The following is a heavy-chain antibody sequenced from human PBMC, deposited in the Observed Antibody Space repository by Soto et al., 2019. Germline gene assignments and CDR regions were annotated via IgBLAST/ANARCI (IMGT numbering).Heavy chain of an antibody. D-gene: IGHD1-7*01. V-gene: IGHV3-23*01. CDR1: QFPFGNYV. J-gene: IGHJ3*02. Sequence: LIVSLSPYQFPFGNYVMNCVREAPGKALECVSIISYSVDKTYYSDSVKGRFTIPRDNSKNALSLQRKSTRAEDAAGYYCATRAITATPNWGAFDI. CDR2: ISYSVDKT. CDR3: ATRAITATPNWGAFDI.